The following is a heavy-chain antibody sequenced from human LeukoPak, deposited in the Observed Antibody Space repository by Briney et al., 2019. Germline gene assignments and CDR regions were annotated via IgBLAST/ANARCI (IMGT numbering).Heavy chain of an antibody. Sequence: ASVKVSCKTSGYTFTSYYMHWVRQAPGQGLEWMGIMNPSSGTTSYAQNFQGRVTMTRDTSTTTVYMEVSSLRSEDTAVYYCARDSGYSTSSSEYAQHWGQGTLVTVSS. CDR3: ARDSGYSTSSSEYAQH. D-gene: IGHD6-6*01. CDR2: MNPSSGTT. J-gene: IGHJ1*01. CDR1: GYTFTSYY. V-gene: IGHV1-46*01.